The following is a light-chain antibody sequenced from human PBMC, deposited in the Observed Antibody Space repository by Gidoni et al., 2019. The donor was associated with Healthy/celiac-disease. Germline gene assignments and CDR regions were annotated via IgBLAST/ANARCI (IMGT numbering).Light chain of an antibody. Sequence: HSALPPPASVSGSPGHSITISCTGTSSDVGSYNLVSWYQQHPGKAPKLMIYEGSKRPSVVSNRFSGSKSGNTASLTISGLQAEDEADYYCCSYAGSSTFVFGGGTKLTVL. J-gene: IGLJ2*01. CDR3: CSYAGSSTFV. CDR1: SSDVGSYNL. V-gene: IGLV2-23*03. CDR2: EGS.